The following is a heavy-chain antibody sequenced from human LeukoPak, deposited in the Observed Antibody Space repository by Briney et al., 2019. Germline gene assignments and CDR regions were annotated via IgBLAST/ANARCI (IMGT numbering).Heavy chain of an antibody. CDR3: ARLGSGSYSVDY. Sequence: SETLSLTCAVYGGSFSGYYWSWIRQPPGKGLEWIGEINHSGSTNYNPSLKSRVTISVDTSKNQFSPKLSSVTAADTAVYYCARLGSGSYSVDYWGQGTLVIVSS. CDR1: GGSFSGYY. D-gene: IGHD3-10*01. V-gene: IGHV4-34*01. CDR2: INHSGST. J-gene: IGHJ4*02.